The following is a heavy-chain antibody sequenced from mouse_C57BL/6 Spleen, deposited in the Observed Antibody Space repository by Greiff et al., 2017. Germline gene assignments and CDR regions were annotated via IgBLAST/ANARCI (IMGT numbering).Heavy chain of an antibody. CDR1: GFTFSSYG. CDR3: ARRGDSSGYDY. V-gene: IGHV5-6*02. CDR2: ISSGGSYT. Sequence: DVKLVESGGDLVKPGGSLKLSCAASGFTFSSYGMSWVRQTPDKRLEWVATISSGGSYTYYPDSVKGRFTISRDNAKNTLYLQMSSLKSEDTARYYCARRGDSSGYDYWGQGTTLTVSS. D-gene: IGHD3-2*02. J-gene: IGHJ2*01.